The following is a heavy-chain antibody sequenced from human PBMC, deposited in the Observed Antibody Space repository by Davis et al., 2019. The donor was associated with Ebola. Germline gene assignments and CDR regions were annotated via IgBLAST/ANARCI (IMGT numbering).Heavy chain of an antibody. D-gene: IGHD5-12*01. CDR2: TYYTSKWFN. Sequence: PSETLSLTCALSGDSVSGSSNGAWNWIRQSPSRGLEWLGRTYYTSKWFNDYAVSVKSRITVNPDTSKNQFSLQLDSVTPEDTAVYYCARGWLRSGLDYWGQGILVTVSS. V-gene: IGHV6-1*01. CDR3: ARGWLRSGLDY. CDR1: GDSVSGSSNGA. J-gene: IGHJ4*02.